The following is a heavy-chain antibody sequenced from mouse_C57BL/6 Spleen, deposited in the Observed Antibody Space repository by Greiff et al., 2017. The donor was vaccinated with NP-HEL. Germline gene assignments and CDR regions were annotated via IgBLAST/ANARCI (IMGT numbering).Heavy chain of an antibody. D-gene: IGHD1-1*01. CDR3: AREGLDYGSRFDY. V-gene: IGHV5-4*01. Sequence: EVQLVESGGGLVKPGGSLKLSCAASGFTFSSYAMSWVRQTPEKRLEWVATISDGGSYTYYPDNVKGRFTISRDNAKNNLYLQMSHLKSEDTAMYYCAREGLDYGSRFDYWGQGTTLTVSS. CDR1: GFTFSSYA. J-gene: IGHJ2*01. CDR2: ISDGGSYT.